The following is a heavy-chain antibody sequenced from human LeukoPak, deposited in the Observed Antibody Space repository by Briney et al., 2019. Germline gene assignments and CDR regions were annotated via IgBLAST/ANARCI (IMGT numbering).Heavy chain of an antibody. CDR1: GYTFTTYN. D-gene: IGHD6-13*01. CDR2: ISGYNGNT. V-gene: IGHV1-18*01. CDR3: ARVRVGIAAAGTLRGFDP. J-gene: IGHJ5*02. Sequence: GASVKVSCKASGYTFTTYNINWVRQAPGQGLEWMGWISGYNGNTNYAQKLQGRVTMTTDTSTSTAYMELRSLKSDDTAVYYCARVRVGIAAAGTLRGFDPWGQGTLVTVSS.